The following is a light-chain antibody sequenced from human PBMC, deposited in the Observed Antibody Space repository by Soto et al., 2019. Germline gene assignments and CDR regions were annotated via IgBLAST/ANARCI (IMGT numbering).Light chain of an antibody. V-gene: IGKV2-28*01. CDR3: MQALQSPT. CDR2: LGS. J-gene: IGKJ4*01. Sequence: DIVMTQSPLSLPVTPGEPATISCRSSESLLLSSGYNYLDWYLQKPGQSPQLLVYLGSHRASGVPDRFSGSGSGTDFTLRISRVEAEDVGVYYCMQALQSPTFGGGNRVEIK. CDR1: ESLLLSSGYNY.